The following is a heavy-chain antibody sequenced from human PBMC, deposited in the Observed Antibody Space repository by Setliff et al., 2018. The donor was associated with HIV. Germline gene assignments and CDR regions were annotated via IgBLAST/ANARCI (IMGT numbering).Heavy chain of an antibody. D-gene: IGHD3-3*01. V-gene: IGHV1-2*06. CDR2: INPHSGVT. J-gene: IGHJ5*02. Sequence: ASVKVSCKASGYSFTGYWMHWVRQAPGQGLEWMGRINPHSGVTNYAPVKGRFTISRDDSKNMLYLQMNSLKTEDTAVYYCAPNFGTFDPWGQGTLVTVSS. CDR1: GYSFTGYW. CDR3: APNFGTFDP.